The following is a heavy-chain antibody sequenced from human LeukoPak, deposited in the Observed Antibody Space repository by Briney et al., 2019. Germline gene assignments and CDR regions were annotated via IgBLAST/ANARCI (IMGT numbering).Heavy chain of an antibody. Sequence: GASVKVSCKASGGTFSSYAISWVRQAPGQGLEWMGGIIPIFGTANYAQKFQGRVTITADESTSTAYMELSSLRSEDTAVYYCAGMANIVATYTNYYYYYMDVWGKGTTVTISS. CDR3: AGMANIVATYTNYYYYYMDV. CDR2: IIPIFGTA. J-gene: IGHJ6*03. CDR1: GGTFSSYA. D-gene: IGHD5-12*01. V-gene: IGHV1-69*13.